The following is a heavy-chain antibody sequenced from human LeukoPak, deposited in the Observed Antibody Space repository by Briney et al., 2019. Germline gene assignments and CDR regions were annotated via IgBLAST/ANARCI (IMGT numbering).Heavy chain of an antibody. Sequence: GASVKVSCKASGYTFTGYYMHWVRQAPGQGLEWMGWINPNSGGTNYAQKFQGRVTMTRDTSISTAYMELSRLRSDDTAVYYCARGGPRRDGLMYYFDYWAREPWSPSPQ. V-gene: IGHV1-2*02. J-gene: IGHJ4*02. CDR3: ARGGPRRDGLMYYFDY. D-gene: IGHD5-24*01. CDR2: INPNSGGT. CDR1: GYTFTGYY.